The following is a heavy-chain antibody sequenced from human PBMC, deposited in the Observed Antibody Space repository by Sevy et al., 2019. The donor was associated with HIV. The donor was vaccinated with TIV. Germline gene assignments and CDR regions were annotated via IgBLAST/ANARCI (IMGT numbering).Heavy chain of an antibody. D-gene: IGHD1-26*01. V-gene: IGHV3-21*06. CDR1: GFTFSCYS. Sequence: GGSLRLSCAASGFTFSCYSMNWVRQAPGKGLEWVSSISGSSNYLYYAESLKGRFIISRDNAKNTLYLQMNSLRADDTAVYYCATGPPDGSYDYFDYWGQGTLVTVSS. J-gene: IGHJ4*02. CDR3: ATGPPDGSYDYFDY. CDR2: ISGSSNYL.